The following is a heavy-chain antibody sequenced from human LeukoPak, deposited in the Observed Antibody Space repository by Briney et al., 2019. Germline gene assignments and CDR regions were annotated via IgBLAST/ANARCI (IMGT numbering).Heavy chain of an antibody. Sequence: QSGGSLRLSCAPSGFTFSNYGVHWVRQAPGKGVEWGAFIRYNGTNKNYADSVRGRFTISRDNSKNTLYLQMNSLRAEDAAVYYCAKKRSSSWYDFDYWGQGTLVTVSS. J-gene: IGHJ4*02. CDR2: IRYNGTNK. CDR1: GFTFSNYG. V-gene: IGHV3-30*02. D-gene: IGHD6-13*01. CDR3: AKKRSSSWYDFDY.